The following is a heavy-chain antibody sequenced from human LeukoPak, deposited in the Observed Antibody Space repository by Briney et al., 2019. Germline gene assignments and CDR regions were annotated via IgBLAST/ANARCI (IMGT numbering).Heavy chain of an antibody. CDR3: ARHDVYSTTCYGVDY. J-gene: IGHJ4*02. Sequence: SETLSLTCTVSGGSISSSSYYWGWIRQPPGKGLEWIGSIHYSGSTYYNPSLKSRVTISVDTSKKQFSLKLSSVTAADTAVYYCARHDVYSTTCYGVDYWGQGTLVTVSS. D-gene: IGHD6-13*01. CDR2: IHYSGST. V-gene: IGHV4-39*01. CDR1: GGSISSSSYY.